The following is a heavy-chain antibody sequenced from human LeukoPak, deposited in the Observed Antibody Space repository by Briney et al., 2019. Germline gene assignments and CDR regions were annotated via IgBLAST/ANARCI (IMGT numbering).Heavy chain of an antibody. CDR3: ARDLLTTVTTYGQFDY. J-gene: IGHJ4*02. CDR2: IWYDGSNK. CDR1: GFTFSSYG. V-gene: IGHV3-33*01. Sequence: GGSLRLSCAASGFTFSSYGMHWVRQAPGKGLEGVAVIWYDGSNKYYADSVKGRFTISRDNSKNTLYLQMNSLRAEDTAVYYCARDLLTTVTTYGQFDYWGQGTLVTVSS. D-gene: IGHD4-17*01.